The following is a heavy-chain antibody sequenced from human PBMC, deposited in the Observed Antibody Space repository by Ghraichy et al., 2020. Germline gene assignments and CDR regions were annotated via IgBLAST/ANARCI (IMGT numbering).Heavy chain of an antibody. V-gene: IGHV3-21*01. CDR2: ISSSSSYI. Sequence: GGSLRLSCAASGFTFSSYSMNWVRQAPGKGLEWVSSISSSSSYIYYADSVKGRFTISRDNAKNSLYLQMNSLRAEDTAVYYCAREPNYGDYVIDYWGQGTLVTVSS. CDR1: GFTFSSYS. CDR3: AREPNYGDYVIDY. D-gene: IGHD4-17*01. J-gene: IGHJ4*02.